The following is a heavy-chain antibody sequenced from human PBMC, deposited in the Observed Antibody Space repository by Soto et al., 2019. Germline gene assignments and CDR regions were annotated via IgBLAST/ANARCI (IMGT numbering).Heavy chain of an antibody. Sequence: LSLTCTVSGGSISSYYWSWIRQPPGKGLEWIGYIYYSGSTNYNPSLKSRVTISVDTSKNQFSLKLSSVTAADTAVYYCARASSQRWLRSERTFDYWGQGTLVTVSS. CDR2: IYYSGST. J-gene: IGHJ4*02. CDR3: ARASSQRWLRSERTFDY. D-gene: IGHD5-12*01. CDR1: GGSISSYY. V-gene: IGHV4-59*01.